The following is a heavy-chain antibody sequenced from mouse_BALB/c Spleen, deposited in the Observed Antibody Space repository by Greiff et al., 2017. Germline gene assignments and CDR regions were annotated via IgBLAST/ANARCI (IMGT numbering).Heavy chain of an antibody. D-gene: IGHD1-2*01. V-gene: IGHV5-6-5*01. CDR2: ISSGGST. J-gene: IGHJ2*01. CDR1: GFTFSSYA. CDR3: ARGGYYGVFDY. Sequence: EVMLVESGGGLVKPGGSLKLSCAASGFTFSSYAMSWVRQTPEKRLEWVASISSGGSTYYPDSVKGRFTISRDNARNILYLQMSSLRSEDTAMYYCARGGYYGVFDYWGQGTTLTVSS.